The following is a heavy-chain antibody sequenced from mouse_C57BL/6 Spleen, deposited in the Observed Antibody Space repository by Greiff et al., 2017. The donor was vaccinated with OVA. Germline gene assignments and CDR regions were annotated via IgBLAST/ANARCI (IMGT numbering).Heavy chain of an antibody. CDR3: ARSTMITSYFDY. V-gene: IGHV5-17*01. J-gene: IGHJ2*01. CDR1: GFTFSDYG. Sequence: EVKVVESGGGLVKPGGSLKLSCAASGFTFSDYGMHWVRQAPEKGLEWVAYISSGSSTIYYADTVKGRFTISRDNAKNTLFLQMTSLRSEDTAMYYCARSTMITSYFDYWGQGTTLTVSS. CDR2: ISSGSSTI. D-gene: IGHD2-4*01.